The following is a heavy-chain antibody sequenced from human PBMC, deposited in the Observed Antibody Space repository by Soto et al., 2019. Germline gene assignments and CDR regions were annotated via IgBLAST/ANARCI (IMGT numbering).Heavy chain of an antibody. CDR3: ARGRITMVRGRDWFDP. CDR1: GGSFSGYY. CDR2: INHSGST. V-gene: IGHV4-34*01. J-gene: IGHJ5*02. Sequence: QVQLQQWGAGLLKPSETLSLTCAVYGGSFSGYYWSWIRQPPGKGLEWIGEINHSGSTNYNPSLKSRVPISVDTSKNQFSLKLSSVTAADTAVYYCARGRITMVRGRDWFDPWGQGTLVTVSS. D-gene: IGHD3-10*01.